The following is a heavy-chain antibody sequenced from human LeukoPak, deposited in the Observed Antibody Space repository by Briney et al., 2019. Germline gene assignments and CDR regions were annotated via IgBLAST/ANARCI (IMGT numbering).Heavy chain of an antibody. J-gene: IGHJ4*02. CDR1: GFTFSSYS. CDR3: VKDAVLLWFGESSSDFDY. Sequence: PGGSLRLSCAASGFTFSSYSMNWVRQAPGKGLEWVSYISSSGSTIYYADSVKGRFTISRDNSKNTLYLQMNSLRAEDTAVYYCVKDAVLLWFGESSSDFDYWGQGTLVTVSS. V-gene: IGHV3-48*01. CDR2: ISSSGSTI. D-gene: IGHD3-10*01.